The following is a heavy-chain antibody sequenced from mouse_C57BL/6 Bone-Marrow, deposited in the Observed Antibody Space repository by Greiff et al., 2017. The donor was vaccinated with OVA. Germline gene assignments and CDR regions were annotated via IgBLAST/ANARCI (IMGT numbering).Heavy chain of an antibody. V-gene: IGHV7-1*01. J-gene: IGHJ2*01. D-gene: IGHD1-1*01. Sequence: EVQLVESGGGLVQSGRSLRLSCATSGFTFSDFYMEWVRQAPGKGLEWIAASRNKANDYTTEYSASVKGRFIVSRDTSQSILDLQMNALRAEDTAIYCCARDAGGSYFDYWGQGTPLTVSS. CDR1: GFTFSDFY. CDR2: SRNKANDYTT. CDR3: ARDAGGSYFDY.